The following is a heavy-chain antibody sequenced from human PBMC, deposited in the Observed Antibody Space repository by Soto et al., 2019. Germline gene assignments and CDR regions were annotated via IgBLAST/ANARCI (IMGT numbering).Heavy chain of an antibody. V-gene: IGHV4-38-2*01. CDR2: IYHSGST. CDR1: GYSISSGYY. J-gene: IGHJ4*02. Sequence: SETLSLTCAVSGYSISSGYYWGWIRQPPGKGLEWIGSIYHSGSTYYNPSLKSRVTISVDTSKNQFSLKLSSVPAADTAVYYCAVGYCSGGSCYENFDYWGQGTLVTVSS. D-gene: IGHD2-15*01. CDR3: AVGYCSGGSCYENFDY.